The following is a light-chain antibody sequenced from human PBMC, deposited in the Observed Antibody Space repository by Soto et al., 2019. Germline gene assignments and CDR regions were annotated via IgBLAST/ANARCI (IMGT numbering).Light chain of an antibody. CDR2: SAS. J-gene: IGKJ2*01. Sequence: EIAMTQSPATLSVSPGERATLSYRASQSISTELAWYQQIPGQPPRLLIYSASTRATGVPARFTGSGSGSEFTLTISGLQSEDFAIYYCQQGHNWPLTFGQGTRLEI. V-gene: IGKV3-15*01. CDR1: QSISTE. CDR3: QQGHNWPLT.